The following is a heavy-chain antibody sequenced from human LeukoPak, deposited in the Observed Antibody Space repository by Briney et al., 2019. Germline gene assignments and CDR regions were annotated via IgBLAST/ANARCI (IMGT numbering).Heavy chain of an antibody. CDR2: INQDGSER. Sequence: GGSLRLSCAASGFTFSSYGMSWVRQAPGKGLEWVAHINQDGSERLYVDSVKGRFTISRDNAKNSLYLQMNSLRDEDTAVYYCARSTHSSADYWGQGTLVTVSS. V-gene: IGHV3-7*01. CDR1: GFTFSSYG. CDR3: ARSTHSSADY. D-gene: IGHD6-25*01. J-gene: IGHJ4*02.